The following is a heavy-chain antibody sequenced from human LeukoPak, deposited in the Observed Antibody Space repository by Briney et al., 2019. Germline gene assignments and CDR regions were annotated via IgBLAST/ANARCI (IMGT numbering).Heavy chain of an antibody. CDR2: INHSGST. J-gene: IGHJ4*02. Sequence: PSETLSLTCAVYGGSFSGYYWSWIRQPPGKGLEWIGEINHSGSTNYNPSLKSRVTISVDTSKNQFSLKLSSVTAADTAVYYCASTHLTTVVNRAFDYWGQGTLVTVSS. V-gene: IGHV4-34*01. D-gene: IGHD4-23*01. CDR1: GGSFSGYY. CDR3: ASTHLTTVVNRAFDY.